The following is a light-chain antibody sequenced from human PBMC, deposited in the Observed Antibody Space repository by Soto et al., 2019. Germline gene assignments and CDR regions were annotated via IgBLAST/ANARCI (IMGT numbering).Light chain of an antibody. CDR1: SSNVGSYNL. CDR3: CSYAGSDTMI. CDR2: EAS. Sequence: QSVLTQPASVSGSPGQSITISCTGTSSNVGSYNLVSWYQQHPGEAPKLMIYEASKRPSGVSNRFSGSKSGNTASLTISGLQAEDEADYHCCSYAGSDTMIFGGGTKVTVL. V-gene: IGLV2-23*01. J-gene: IGLJ2*01.